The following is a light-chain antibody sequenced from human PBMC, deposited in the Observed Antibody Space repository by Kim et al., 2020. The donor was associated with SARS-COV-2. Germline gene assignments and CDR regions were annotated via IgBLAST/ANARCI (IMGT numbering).Light chain of an antibody. Sequence: PGERAPPPRRASQSVTGTFAWDQQKPGQAPRLPIYGASPRATVIPARFSGSGSGTGFPLTLSHLHSKDFAVYYFQQYKNWPQTFGQGTKVDIK. CDR1: QSVTGT. CDR2: GAS. CDR3: QQYKNWPQT. J-gene: IGKJ1*01. V-gene: IGKV3-15*01.